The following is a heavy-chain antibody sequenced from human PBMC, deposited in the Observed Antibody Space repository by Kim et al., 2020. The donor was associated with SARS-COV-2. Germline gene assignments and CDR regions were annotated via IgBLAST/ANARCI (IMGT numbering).Heavy chain of an antibody. Sequence: GGSLRLSCAASGFTFSSYSMNWVRQAPGKGLEWVSSISSSSSYIYYADSVKGRFTISRDNAKNSLYLQMNSLRAEDTAVYYCARGYDYVWGSYRPSMPLDYWGQGTLVTVSS. CDR3: ARGYDYVWGSYRPSMPLDY. CDR1: GFTFSSYS. V-gene: IGHV3-21*01. CDR2: ISSSSSYI. J-gene: IGHJ4*02. D-gene: IGHD3-16*02.